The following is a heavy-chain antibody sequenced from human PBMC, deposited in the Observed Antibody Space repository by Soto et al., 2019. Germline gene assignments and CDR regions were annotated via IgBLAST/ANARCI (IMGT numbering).Heavy chain of an antibody. J-gene: IGHJ3*02. CDR2: ISSSSSYI. D-gene: IGHD2-15*01. V-gene: IGHV3-21*01. CDR1: GFTFSSYS. Sequence: EVQLVESGGGLVKPGGSLRLSCAASGFTFSSYSMNWVRQAPGKGLEWVSSISSSSSYIYYADSVKGRFTISRDNXENSLYLQSNSLGDEDTAVYYGAKDENLFAAAFDIWGQGKMVNVSS. CDR3: AKDENLFAAAFDI.